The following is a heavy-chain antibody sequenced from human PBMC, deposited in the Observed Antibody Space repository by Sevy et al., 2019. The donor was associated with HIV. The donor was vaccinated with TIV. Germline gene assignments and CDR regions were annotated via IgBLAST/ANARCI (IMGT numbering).Heavy chain of an antibody. Sequence: ASVKVSCKVSGYTLTELSMHWVRQAPGKGLEWMGGFDPEDGETIYAQKFQGRVTMTEDTSTDTAYMELSSRRSEDTAVYYCATAHPRYCSSTSCYEDGWFDPWGQGTLVTVSS. D-gene: IGHD2-2*01. V-gene: IGHV1-24*01. CDR3: ATAHPRYCSSTSCYEDGWFDP. CDR2: FDPEDGET. J-gene: IGHJ5*02. CDR1: GYTLTELS.